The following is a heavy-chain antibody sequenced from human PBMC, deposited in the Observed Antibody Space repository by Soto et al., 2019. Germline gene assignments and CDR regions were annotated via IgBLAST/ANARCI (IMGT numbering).Heavy chain of an antibody. CDR2: ISGSGAGT. D-gene: IGHD3-22*01. V-gene: IGHV3-23*01. J-gene: IGHJ4*02. CDR3: AKDTIGYYRPFDY. Sequence: GGSLRLSCAASGFTFSSYAMSWVRQAPGKGLEWVSAISGSGAGTYYADSVKGRFTISRDNSKNTLYLQMNSLRAEDTAVYYCAKDTIGYYRPFDYWGQGTLVTVSS. CDR1: GFTFSSYA.